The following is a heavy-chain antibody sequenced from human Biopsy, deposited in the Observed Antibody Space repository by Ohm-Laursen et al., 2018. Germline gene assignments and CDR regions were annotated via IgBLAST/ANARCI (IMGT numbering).Heavy chain of an antibody. CDR3: VRGVDYYDPYHYYALDV. CDR2: ISYTGGI. D-gene: IGHD3-22*01. J-gene: IGHJ6*02. V-gene: IGHV4-59*12. CDR1: GGSISGYH. Sequence: SETLSLTCTVSGGSISGYHRSWIRKSPGKGLEWLAYISYTGGITSNPSLNGRATMSPDTSKNQFSLKVRSVTAADTAVYYCVRGVDYYDPYHYYALDVWGQGTTVTVSS.